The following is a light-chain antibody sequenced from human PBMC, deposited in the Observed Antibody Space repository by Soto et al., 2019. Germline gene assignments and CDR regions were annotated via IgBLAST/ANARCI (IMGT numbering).Light chain of an antibody. Sequence: DIQMTQSPSTLSGSVGDRATITCRASQTISSWLAWYQQKPGKAPKLLIYKASTLKSGVPSRFSGSGSGTEFTLTISSLQPDDFATYYCQEHNSYIPTFGPGTKVDIK. CDR2: KAS. J-gene: IGKJ1*01. V-gene: IGKV1-5*03. CDR3: QEHNSYIPT. CDR1: QTISSW.